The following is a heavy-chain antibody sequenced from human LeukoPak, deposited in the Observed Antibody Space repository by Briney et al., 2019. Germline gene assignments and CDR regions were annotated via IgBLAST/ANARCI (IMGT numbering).Heavy chain of an antibody. V-gene: IGHV3-21*01. J-gene: IGHJ4*02. D-gene: IGHD2-2*01. Sequence: GGSLRLSCAASGFTFSSNSINWVRQAPGKGLEWVSSISSSSSYIYYADSVKGRFTISRDNAKNSLYLQMNSLRAEDTAVYYCARDLSSSHQDWGQGTLVTVSS. CDR1: GFTFSSNS. CDR3: ARDLSSSHQD. CDR2: ISSSSSYI.